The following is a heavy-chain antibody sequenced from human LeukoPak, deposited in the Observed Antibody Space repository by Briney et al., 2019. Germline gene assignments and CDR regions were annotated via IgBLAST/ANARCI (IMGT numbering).Heavy chain of an antibody. Sequence: PGGSLRPSCAASGFTFGNAWMSWVRQAPGKGLEWVSSISSSSSYIYYADSVKGRFTISRDNAKNSLYLQMNSLRAEDTAVYYCARGRAHDAFDIWGQGTMVTVSS. J-gene: IGHJ3*02. CDR1: GFTFGNAW. V-gene: IGHV3-21*01. CDR2: ISSSSSYI. CDR3: ARGRAHDAFDI.